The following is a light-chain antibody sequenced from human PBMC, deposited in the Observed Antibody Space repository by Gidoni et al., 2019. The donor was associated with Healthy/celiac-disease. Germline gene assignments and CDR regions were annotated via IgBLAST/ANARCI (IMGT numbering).Light chain of an antibody. J-gene: IGKJ1*01. CDR1: QSISSY. CDR3: QQSYSTPWT. Sequence: DIQMTQSQASLSASVGDRVTITYRASQSISSYLYWYQQKPGKAPKLLIYASSSLQSGVPSRFSGSGSVTDFTLTISRLPPEDFATYSCQQSYSTPWTFGHGTKVEIE. V-gene: IGKV1-39*01. CDR2: ASS.